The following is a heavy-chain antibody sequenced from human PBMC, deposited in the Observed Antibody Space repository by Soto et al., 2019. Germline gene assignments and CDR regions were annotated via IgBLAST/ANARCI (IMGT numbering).Heavy chain of an antibody. D-gene: IGHD1-1*01. J-gene: IGHJ4*02. Sequence: ETLSLTCTVSGGSISSSPYYWGWIRQPPGKGLEWIGNIYYNGNTFYNPSLKSRVTISIDTSKNQFSLKLSSVTAADTAVYYCARHGPLSNNWNQLDYWGQGPLVNVSS. V-gene: IGHV4-39*01. CDR1: GGSISSSPYY. CDR2: IYYNGNT. CDR3: ARHGPLSNNWNQLDY.